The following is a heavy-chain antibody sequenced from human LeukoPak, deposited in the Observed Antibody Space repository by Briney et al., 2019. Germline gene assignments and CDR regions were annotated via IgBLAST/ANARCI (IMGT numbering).Heavy chain of an antibody. D-gene: IGHD3-22*01. J-gene: IGHJ4*02. V-gene: IGHV3-23*01. Sequence: GESLRLSCAASGFTFSSYAMSWVRQAPGKGLEGVSGISTSGGSSSYADSVKGRFTISRDNPRNTLYMQMNSLRVEDTALYYCAIMHPYYDGSGYWVQWGQGTLVTVSS. CDR2: ISTSGGSS. CDR3: AIMHPYYDGSGYWVQ. CDR1: GFTFSSYA.